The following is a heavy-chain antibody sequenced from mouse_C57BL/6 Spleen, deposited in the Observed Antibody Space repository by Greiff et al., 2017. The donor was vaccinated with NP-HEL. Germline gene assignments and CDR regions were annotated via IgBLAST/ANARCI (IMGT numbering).Heavy chain of an antibody. D-gene: IGHD2-1*01. CDR1: GFNIKDYY. Sequence: VQLKESGAELVKPGASVKLSCTASGFNIKDYYMHWVKQRTEQGLEWIGRIDPEDGETKYAPKFQGKATITAYTSSNTAYLQLSSLTSEDTAVYYCALMVTKAWFAYWGQGTLVTVSA. J-gene: IGHJ3*01. CDR2: IDPEDGET. V-gene: IGHV14-2*01. CDR3: ALMVTKAWFAY.